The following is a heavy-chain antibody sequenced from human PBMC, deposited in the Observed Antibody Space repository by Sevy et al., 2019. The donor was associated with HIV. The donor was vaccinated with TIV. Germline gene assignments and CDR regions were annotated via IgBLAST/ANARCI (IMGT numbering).Heavy chain of an antibody. D-gene: IGHD1-20*01. CDR1: GGTITTGPYY. CDR3: AKSLKAWYDFPAFDH. V-gene: IGHV4-39*02. J-gene: IGHJ4*02. Sequence: SETLSLTCSISGGTITTGPYYWAWIRQSPGKGPEWLGSMYGTVEPNGNTYYNPTLKTRIDMSMDKSNNRFALSLRSVIAADTAVYFCAKSLKAWYDFPAFDHWSQGIPVTVSS. CDR2: MYGTVEPNGNT.